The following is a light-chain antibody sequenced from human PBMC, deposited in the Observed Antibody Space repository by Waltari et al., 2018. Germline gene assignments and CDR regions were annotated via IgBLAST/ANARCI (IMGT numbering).Light chain of an antibody. CDR1: SSDVGGSDY. V-gene: IGLV2-8*01. CDR3: SSYAGNYNVR. CDR2: EVS. J-gene: IGLJ2*01. Sequence: QSALTQPPSASGSPGQSVTISCTGTSSDVGGSDYVSWYQQHPGKAPKVMIYEVSNRPTGAHDRFSGSKSGNTPSLTVSGLQAEDEADYYCSSYAGNYNVRFGGGTKLTVL.